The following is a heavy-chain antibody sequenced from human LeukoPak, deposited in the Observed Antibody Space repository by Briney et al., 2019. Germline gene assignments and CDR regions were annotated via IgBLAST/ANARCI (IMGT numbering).Heavy chain of an antibody. V-gene: IGHV4-34*01. J-gene: IGHJ4*02. CDR2: INHTGST. D-gene: IGHD3-22*01. Sequence: PSETLSLTCAVYGGSFSGYYWSWIRQPPGKGLEWIGEINHTGSTSCNPSLKSRVTISVDTSKNQFSLKLSSVTAADTAVYYCARAQTYYYDSSPYDYWGQGTLVTVSS. CDR3: ARAQTYYYDSSPYDY. CDR1: GGSFSGYY.